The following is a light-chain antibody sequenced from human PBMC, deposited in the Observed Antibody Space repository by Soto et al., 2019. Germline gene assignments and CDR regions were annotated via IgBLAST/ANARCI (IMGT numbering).Light chain of an antibody. CDR2: EVS. Sequence: QSVLTQPASVSGSLGQSITISCTGTSSDIGGYKYVSWYQQHPGKAPKLIIFEVSNRPSGVSDRFSGSNSGNTASLTISGLPAEDEADYYCTLYSRYRVLVFGGGTKVTVL. CDR3: TLYSRYRVLV. J-gene: IGLJ3*02. CDR1: SSDIGGYKY. V-gene: IGLV2-14*01.